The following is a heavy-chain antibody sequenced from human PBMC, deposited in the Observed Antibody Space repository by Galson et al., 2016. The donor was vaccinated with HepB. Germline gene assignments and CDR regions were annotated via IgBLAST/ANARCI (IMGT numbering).Heavy chain of an antibody. Sequence: SVKVSCKASGYIFTTYGITWVRQAPGQGLEWMGWISPYNGNTKYAQKLQGRVTMATDTSATTAYMELSSLRSDDTAVYYCARVDAIHRLIPHIPDAFDIWGQGTMVTVSS. J-gene: IGHJ3*02. CDR1: GYIFTTYG. CDR2: ISPYNGNT. D-gene: IGHD2-2*02. CDR3: ARVDAIHRLIPHIPDAFDI. V-gene: IGHV1-18*04.